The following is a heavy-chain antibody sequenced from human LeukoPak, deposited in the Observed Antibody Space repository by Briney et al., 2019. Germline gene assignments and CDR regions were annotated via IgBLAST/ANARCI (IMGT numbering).Heavy chain of an antibody. D-gene: IGHD6-19*01. Sequence: PGRSLRLSCAASGFTFSSYAMHWVRQAQGKGLEWVAVISYDGSNKYYADSVKGRFTISRDNSKNTLYLQMNSLRAEDTALYYCASGSSGSNWFDPWGQGTLVTVSS. J-gene: IGHJ5*02. CDR3: ASGSSGSNWFDP. CDR1: GFTFSSYA. CDR2: ISYDGSNK. V-gene: IGHV3-30-3*01.